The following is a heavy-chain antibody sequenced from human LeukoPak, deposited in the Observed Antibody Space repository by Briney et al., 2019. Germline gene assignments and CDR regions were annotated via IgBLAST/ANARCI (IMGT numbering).Heavy chain of an antibody. CDR2: IYSDGST. J-gene: IGHJ4*02. Sequence: GGSLRLSCAASGFIVSGDFMSWVRQAPGKGLEWVSVIYSDGSTYYADSVKGRFTISRDNSKNTLDLQMTGLRAEDTAVYYCARERGRGRVSPWFDYWGQGTLVTVSS. CDR1: GFIVSGDF. CDR3: ARERGRGRVSPWFDY. D-gene: IGHD1-26*01. V-gene: IGHV3-53*01.